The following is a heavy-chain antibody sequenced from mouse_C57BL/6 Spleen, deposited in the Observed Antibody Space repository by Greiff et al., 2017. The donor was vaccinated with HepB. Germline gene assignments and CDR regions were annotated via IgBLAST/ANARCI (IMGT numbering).Heavy chain of an antibody. J-gene: IGHJ3*01. Sequence: VQLQQPGAELVRPGTSVKLSCKASGYTFTSYWMHWVKQRPGQGLEWIGVIDPSDSYTNYNQKFKGKATLTVDTSSSTAYMQLSSLTSEDSAVYYCAIIYDDYPWFAYWGQGTLVTVSA. CDR3: AIIYDDYPWFAY. CDR1: GYTFTSYW. D-gene: IGHD2-4*01. CDR2: IDPSDSYT. V-gene: IGHV1-59*01.